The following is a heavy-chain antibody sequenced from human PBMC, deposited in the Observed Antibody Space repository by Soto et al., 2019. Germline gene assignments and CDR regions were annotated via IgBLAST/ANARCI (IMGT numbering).Heavy chain of an antibody. V-gene: IGHV3-73*01. CDR1: GFTFGASA. Sequence: GSLRLSCAASGFTFGASALQWVRQASGKGLEWLGRIGSKGETYATVEYAASVKGRFTISRDDTKGIASLQVSSLYAEDTGIYYCSRVGGGGSWSAGFYFDFWGQGTQVTVSS. CDR3: SRVGGGGSWSAGFYFDF. CDR2: IGSKGETYATV. J-gene: IGHJ4*02. D-gene: IGHD1-1*01.